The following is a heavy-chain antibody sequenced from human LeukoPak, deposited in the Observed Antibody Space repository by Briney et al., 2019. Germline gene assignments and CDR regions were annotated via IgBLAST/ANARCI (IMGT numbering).Heavy chain of an antibody. D-gene: IGHD6-13*01. J-gene: IGHJ4*02. V-gene: IGHV4-59*01. CDR1: GGSISSYY. Sequence: SETLSLTCTVSGGSISSYYWSWIRQPPGKGLEWIGYIYYSGSTNYNPSLKSRVTISVDTSKNQFSLKLSSVTAADTAVYYCARVVGGYSSSTDLFDYWGQGTLVTVSS. CDR3: ARVVGGYSSSTDLFDY. CDR2: IYYSGST.